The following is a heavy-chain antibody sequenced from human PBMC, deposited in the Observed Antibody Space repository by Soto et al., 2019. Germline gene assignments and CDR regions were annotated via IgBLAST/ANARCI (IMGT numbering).Heavy chain of an antibody. Sequence: SETLSLTCAVSGGSISSSNWWSWVRQPPGKGLEWIGEIYHSGSTNYNPSLKSRVTISVDKSKNQFSLKLSSVTAADTAVYYCARGYSSSWNWFDPWGQGTLVTGSS. D-gene: IGHD6-13*01. J-gene: IGHJ5*02. CDR3: ARGYSSSWNWFDP. CDR1: GGSISSSNW. CDR2: IYHSGST. V-gene: IGHV4-4*02.